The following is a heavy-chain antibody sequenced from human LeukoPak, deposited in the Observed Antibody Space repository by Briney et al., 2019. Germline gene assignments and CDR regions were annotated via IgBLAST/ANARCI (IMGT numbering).Heavy chain of an antibody. CDR1: GFTFSSYW. CDR2: INSDGSST. J-gene: IGHJ6*03. CDR3: ARDHYDSSGWYGYYYYYMDV. Sequence: GGSLRLSCAASGFTFSSYWMHWVRQAPGKGLVWVSRINSDGSSTTYADSVKGRFTISRDNAKNTLYLQMNSLRAEDTAVYYCARDHYDSSGWYGYYYYYMDVWGKGTTVTVSS. D-gene: IGHD6-19*01. V-gene: IGHV3-74*01.